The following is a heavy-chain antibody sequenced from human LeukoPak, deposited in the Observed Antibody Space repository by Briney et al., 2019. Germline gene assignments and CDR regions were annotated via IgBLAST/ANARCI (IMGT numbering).Heavy chain of an antibody. CDR2: IWYDGSNK. Sequence: GGSLRLSCAASGFTFSSYGMHWVRQAPGKGLEWVVVIWYDGSNKYYADSVKGRFTISRDNSKNTLYLQMNSLRAEDTAVYYCAREDYGDQSFDYWGQGTLVTVSS. D-gene: IGHD4-17*01. CDR1: GFTFSSYG. V-gene: IGHV3-33*01. CDR3: AREDYGDQSFDY. J-gene: IGHJ4*02.